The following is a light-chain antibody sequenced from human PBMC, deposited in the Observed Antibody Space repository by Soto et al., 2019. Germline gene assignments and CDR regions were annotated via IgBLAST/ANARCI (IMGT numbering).Light chain of an antibody. CDR1: QSVSNNY. Sequence: LLPPSPAPLSLSPGESAPLSCRASQSVSNNYLAWYQQKPGQAPRLLIYGASNRATGIPDRFSGSGSGTDFTLTISRLEPEDFAVYYCQQYGTSPRTFGQGTKVDIK. V-gene: IGKV3-20*01. J-gene: IGKJ1*01. CDR3: QQYGTSPRT. CDR2: GAS.